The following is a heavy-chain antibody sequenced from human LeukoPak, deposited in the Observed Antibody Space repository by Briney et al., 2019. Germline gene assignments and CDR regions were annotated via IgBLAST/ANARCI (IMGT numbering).Heavy chain of an antibody. CDR1: GFTFSSYG. CDR3: AKDASWYDSSGYYYGKLDP. V-gene: IGHV3-30*02. Sequence: PGGSLRLSCAASGFTFSSYGMHWVRQAPGKGLEWVAFIRYDGSNKYYADSVKGRFTISRDNSKNTLYLQMNSLRAEDTAVYYCAKDASWYDSSGYYYGKLDPWGQGTLVTVSS. CDR2: IRYDGSNK. J-gene: IGHJ5*02. D-gene: IGHD3-22*01.